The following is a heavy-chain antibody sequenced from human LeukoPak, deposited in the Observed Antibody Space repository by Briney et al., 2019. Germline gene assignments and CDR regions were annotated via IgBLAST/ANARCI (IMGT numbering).Heavy chain of an antibody. J-gene: IGHJ3*02. CDR1: GFTFSSYG. CDR2: ISYDGSNK. CDR3: AKAQYCGGDCQPDASDI. Sequence: GGSLRLSCAASGFTFSSYGMHWVRQAPGKGLEWVAVISYDGSNKYYADSVKGRFTISRDNSKNTLYLQMNSLRAEDTAVYYCAKAQYCGGDCQPDASDIWGQGTMVTVSS. V-gene: IGHV3-30*18. D-gene: IGHD2-21*01.